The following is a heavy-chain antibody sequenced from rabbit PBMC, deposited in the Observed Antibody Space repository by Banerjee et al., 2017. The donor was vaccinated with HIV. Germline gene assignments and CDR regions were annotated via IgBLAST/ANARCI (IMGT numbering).Heavy chain of an antibody. CDR3: ARGSDCTYGYTDCAFRL. V-gene: IGHV1S45*01. Sequence: QEQLEESGGGLVKPGASLTLTCNASGFSFNSGLPMCWVRQAPGKGLEWIACIDVGDGKTYYANWAEGRLTISKASSTVDLKMTSLTAADTATYFCARGSDCTYGYTDCAFRLWGPGTLVTVS. D-gene: IGHD6-1*01. CDR2: IDVGDGKT. J-gene: IGHJ6*01. CDR1: GFSFNSGLP.